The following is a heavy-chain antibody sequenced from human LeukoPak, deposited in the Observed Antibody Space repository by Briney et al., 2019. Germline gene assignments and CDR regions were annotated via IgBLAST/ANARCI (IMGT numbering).Heavy chain of an antibody. CDR2: IYYSGST. CDR1: GGSINYYY. Sequence: SETLSLTCTVSGGSINYYYWNWIRQPPGKALEWIGYIYYSGSTNHNPSLKSRVTMSIDTSKNQFSLKLSSVTAADTAVYYCARGSWTHFDYWGQGTLVTVSS. CDR3: ARGSWTHFDY. D-gene: IGHD6-13*01. V-gene: IGHV4-59*01. J-gene: IGHJ4*02.